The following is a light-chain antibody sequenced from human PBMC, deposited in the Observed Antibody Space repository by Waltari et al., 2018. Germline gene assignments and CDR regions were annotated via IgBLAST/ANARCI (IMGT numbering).Light chain of an antibody. V-gene: IGKV1-39*01. CDR2: AAS. Sequence: DIQLTQSPSPLSASVGDRVTITRRASQSISSYLNWYQQKPGKAPKLLIYAASSLQSGVPSRFSGSGSGTDFTLTISSLQPEDFATYDCQQSYSTPITFGQGTRLEIK. J-gene: IGKJ5*01. CDR3: QQSYSTPIT. CDR1: QSISSY.